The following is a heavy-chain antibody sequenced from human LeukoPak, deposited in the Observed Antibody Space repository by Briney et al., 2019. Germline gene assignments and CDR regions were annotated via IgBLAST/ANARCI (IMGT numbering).Heavy chain of an antibody. CDR3: ARSPEYGGHFDY. CDR2: IYSGGST. CDR1: GYTFSSYA. D-gene: IGHD4-23*01. J-gene: IGHJ4*02. V-gene: IGHV3-66*01. Sequence: GGSLRLSCAASGYTFSSYAMSWVRQAPGKGLEWVSVIYSGGSTYYADSVKGRFTISRDNSKNTLYLQMNSLRAEDTAVYYCARSPEYGGHFDYWGQGTLVTVSS.